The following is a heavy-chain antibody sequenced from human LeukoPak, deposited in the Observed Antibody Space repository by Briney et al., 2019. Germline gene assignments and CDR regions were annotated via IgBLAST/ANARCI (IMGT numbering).Heavy chain of an antibody. CDR2: IYPGDSDT. CDR1: GYSFTSYW. Sequence: GESLKISCQGSGYSFTSYWIGWVRQMPGKGLEWMGIIYPGDSDTRYSPSFQGQVTISADKSISTAYLQWSSLKASDTAMYYCARHGNSNYGTGYYYYYGMDVWGQGTTVTVSS. CDR3: ARHGNSNYGTGYYYYYGMDV. D-gene: IGHD4-4*01. J-gene: IGHJ6*02. V-gene: IGHV5-51*01.